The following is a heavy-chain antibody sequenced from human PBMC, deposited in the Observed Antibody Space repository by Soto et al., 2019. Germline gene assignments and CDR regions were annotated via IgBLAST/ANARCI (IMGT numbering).Heavy chain of an antibody. V-gene: IGHV1-8*01. D-gene: IGHD3-3*01. CDR1: GYTFTSYD. CDR3: ARGASNYDFWSGYYGSRYYFDY. CDR2: MNPNSGNT. J-gene: IGHJ4*02. Sequence: VASVKVSCKASGYTFTSYDINWVRQATGQGLEWMGWMNPNSGNTGYAQKFLGRVTMTRNTSISTAYMELSSLRSEDTAVYYCARGASNYDFWSGYYGSRYYFDYWGQGTLVTVSS.